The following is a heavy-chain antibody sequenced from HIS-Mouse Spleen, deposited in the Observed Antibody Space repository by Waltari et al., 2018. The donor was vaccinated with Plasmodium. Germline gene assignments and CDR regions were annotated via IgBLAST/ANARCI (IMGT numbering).Heavy chain of an antibody. CDR1: GFTFSSYW. J-gene: IGHJ3*02. CDR3: ARVPYDWGSGAFDI. CDR2: IKQDGSEK. V-gene: IGHV3-7*01. Sequence: EVQLVESGGGLVQPGGSLRLSCAASGFTFSSYWMSWVRQAPGKGLEWVANIKQDGSEKYYVDSVKGRFTISRDNAKNSLYLQMNSLRAEDTAVYYCARVPYDWGSGAFDIWGQGTMVTVSS. D-gene: IGHD7-27*01.